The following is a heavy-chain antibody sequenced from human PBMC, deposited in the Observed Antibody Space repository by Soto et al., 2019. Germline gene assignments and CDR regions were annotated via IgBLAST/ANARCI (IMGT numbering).Heavy chain of an antibody. J-gene: IGHJ6*02. V-gene: IGHV4-31*03. D-gene: IGHD2-21*01. Sequence: QVQLQESGPGLVKPSQTLSLTCTVSGGSISSGGYYWSWIRQHPGKGLEWIGHIYYSGSTYYNPSLKSRVTISVDTSKNQFSLKLSSVTAADTAVYYCARDLHIDTYYGMDVWGQGTTVTVSS. CDR2: IYYSGST. CDR1: GGSISSGGYY. CDR3: ARDLHIDTYYGMDV.